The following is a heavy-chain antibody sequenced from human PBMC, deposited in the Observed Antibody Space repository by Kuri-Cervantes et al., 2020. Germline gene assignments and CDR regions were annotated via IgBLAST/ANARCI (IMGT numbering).Heavy chain of an antibody. D-gene: IGHD3-3*01. CDR2: IYFSGAT. Sequence: SETLCLTCTISGSSIGDSYWSWIRQAPGKGLEWIGYIYFSGATDFNPSPKSRVTISVDASRNQFFLNVKSVTTADTAIYYCARGLGFFTSSGWFAPGGQGTLVTVSS. J-gene: IGHJ5*02. V-gene: IGHV4-59*01. CDR3: ARGLGFFTSSGWFAP. CDR1: GSSIGDSY.